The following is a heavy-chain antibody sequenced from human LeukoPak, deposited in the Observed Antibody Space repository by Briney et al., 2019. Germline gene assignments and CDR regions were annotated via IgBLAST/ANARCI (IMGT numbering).Heavy chain of an antibody. Sequence: GGSLRLSCAASGFTLSSYSMNWVRQDPGKGLEWVSSISSSSSYIYYAGSVKGRFTISRGNAKNSLYLQMNSLRAEDTAVYYCARDPYNWNDVSFDYWGQGTLVTVSS. CDR3: ARDPYNWNDVSFDY. V-gene: IGHV3-21*01. CDR1: GFTLSSYS. CDR2: ISSSSSYI. J-gene: IGHJ4*02. D-gene: IGHD1-20*01.